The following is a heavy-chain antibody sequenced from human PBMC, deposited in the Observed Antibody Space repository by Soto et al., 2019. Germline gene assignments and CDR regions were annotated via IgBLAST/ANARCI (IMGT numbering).Heavy chain of an antibody. V-gene: IGHV3-23*01. J-gene: IGHJ5*02. Sequence: GGSLRLSCAASGFTFSSYAMSWVRQAPGKGLEWVSAISGSGGSTYYADSVKGRFTISRDNSKNTLYLQMNSLRAEDTAVYYCAKHMGSGSSRVFRWFDPWGQGTLVTVSS. D-gene: IGHD3-10*01. CDR3: AKHMGSGSSRVFRWFDP. CDR2: ISGSGGST. CDR1: GFTFSSYA.